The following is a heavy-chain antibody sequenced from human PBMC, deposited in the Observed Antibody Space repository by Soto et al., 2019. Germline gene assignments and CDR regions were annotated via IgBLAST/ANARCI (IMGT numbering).Heavy chain of an antibody. CDR3: ARTLPNRQLFDS. CDR2: IHYSGNT. Sequence: PSETLSLTCTVSGGSISSSSYHWGWIRQPPGKGLEWIGSIHYSGNTYYNPSLKSRVSMSVDTSKNQFSLNLSSVTAADTAVYYCARTLPNRQLFDSWSQGTLVTVSS. D-gene: IGHD1-1*01. J-gene: IGHJ4*02. V-gene: IGHV4-39*01. CDR1: GGSISSSSYH.